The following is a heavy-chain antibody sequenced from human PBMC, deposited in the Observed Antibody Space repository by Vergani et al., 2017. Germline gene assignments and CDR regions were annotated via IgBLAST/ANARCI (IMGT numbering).Heavy chain of an antibody. V-gene: IGHV3-48*01. D-gene: IGHD4-17*01. CDR3: ARGDYGDYVTFRDY. CDR2: ISSSSSTI. Sequence: EVQLLESGGGLVQPGGSLRLSCAASGFTFSSYSMNWVRQAPGKGLEWVSYISSSSSTIYYADSVKGRFTISRDNAKNSLYLQMNSLRAEDTAVYYCARGDYGDYVTFRDYWGQGTLVTVSS. CDR1: GFTFSSYS. J-gene: IGHJ4*02.